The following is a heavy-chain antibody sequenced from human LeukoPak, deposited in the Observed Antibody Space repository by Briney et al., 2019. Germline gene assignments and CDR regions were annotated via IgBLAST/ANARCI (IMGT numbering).Heavy chain of an antibody. V-gene: IGHV4-59*01. CDR1: GGSISSYY. D-gene: IGHD6-19*01. Sequence: SETLSLTCTVSGGSISSYYWSWIRQPPGKGLEWIGYIYYSGSTNYNPSLKSRVTISVDTSKNQFSLKLSSVIAADTAVYYCATNSSGWYFFDYWGQGTLVTVSS. J-gene: IGHJ4*02. CDR3: ATNSSGWYFFDY. CDR2: IYYSGST.